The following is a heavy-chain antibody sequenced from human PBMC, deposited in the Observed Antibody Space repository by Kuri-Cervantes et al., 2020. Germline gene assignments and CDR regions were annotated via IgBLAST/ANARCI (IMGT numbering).Heavy chain of an antibody. CDR3: AKGSTYYYDSSGYLGY. Sequence: GGSLRLSCAASGFTFSSYGMHWVRQAPGKGLEWVAVISYDGSNKYYADSVKGRFTISRDNSKNTLYLQMNSLRAEDTALYYCAKGSTYYYDSSGYLGYWGQGTLVTVSS. J-gene: IGHJ4*02. D-gene: IGHD3-22*01. CDR2: ISYDGSNK. CDR1: GFTFSSYG. V-gene: IGHV3-30*18.